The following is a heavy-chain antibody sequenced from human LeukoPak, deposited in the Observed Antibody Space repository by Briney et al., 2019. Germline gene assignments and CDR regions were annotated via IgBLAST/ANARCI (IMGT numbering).Heavy chain of an antibody. CDR3: ARDMTYYYGSGTSYGMDV. D-gene: IGHD3-10*01. CDR1: GYTFTSYG. CDR2: ISAYNGNT. Sequence: ASVKVSCKASGYTFTSYGISWVRQAPGQGLEWMGWISAYNGNTNYAQKLQGRVTMTTDTSTSTAYMELRSLRSGDTAVYYCARDMTYYYGSGTSYGMDVWGQGTTVTVSS. J-gene: IGHJ6*02. V-gene: IGHV1-18*01.